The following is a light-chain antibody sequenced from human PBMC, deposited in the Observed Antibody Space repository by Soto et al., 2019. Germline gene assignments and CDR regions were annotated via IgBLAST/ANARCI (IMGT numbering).Light chain of an antibody. J-gene: IGKJ2*01. V-gene: IGKV1-39*01. CDR3: QQSYSTPPYT. CDR2: AAS. Sequence: IHMTQSPSSLSASVGDRVTITCRASQSISGYLNWYQQKPGKAPKLLIYAASSLQSGVPSRFSGGGSGTDFTLTISSLRPEDFATYYCQQSYSTPPYTFGQGTKLEIK. CDR1: QSISGY.